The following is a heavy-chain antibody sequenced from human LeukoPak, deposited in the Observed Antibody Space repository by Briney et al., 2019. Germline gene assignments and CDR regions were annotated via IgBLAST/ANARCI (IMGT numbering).Heavy chain of an antibody. J-gene: IGHJ5*02. CDR1: GGSFSGYS. V-gene: IGHV4-34*01. D-gene: IGHD2-21*01. CDR3: ARAYCGGDCYPINWFDP. CDR2: INHSGST. Sequence: SETLSLTCAVYGGSFSGYSWSWIRQPPGKGLEWIGEINHSGSTNYNPSLKSRVTISVDTSKNQFSLKLSSVTAADTAVYYCARAYCGGDCYPINWFDPWGQGTLVTVSS.